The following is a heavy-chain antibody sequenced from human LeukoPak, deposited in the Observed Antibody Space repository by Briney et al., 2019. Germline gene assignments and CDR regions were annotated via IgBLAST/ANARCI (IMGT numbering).Heavy chain of an antibody. CDR1: GFTFSSYA. J-gene: IGHJ6*02. CDR3: AKDHSAVAGYYSMDV. CDR2: ISGSGGST. Sequence: GASLRLSCAASGFTFSSYAMSWVRQAPGKGLEWVSAISGSGGSTYYADSVKGRFTISRDNSKNTPYLQMNSLRAEDTAVYYCAKDHSAVAGYYSMDVWGQGTTVTVSS. D-gene: IGHD6-19*01. V-gene: IGHV3-23*01.